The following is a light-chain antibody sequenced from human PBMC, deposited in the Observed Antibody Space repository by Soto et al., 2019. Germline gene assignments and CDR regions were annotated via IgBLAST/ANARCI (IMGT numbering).Light chain of an antibody. J-gene: IGKJ1*01. CDR1: QSVRSN. Sequence: EIVMTQSPATLSVSPGERATLSFRASQSVRSNLAWYQQKPGQAPRLLIYGASSRATGIPDTFSGSGSGTDFTLTISRLEPGDFAVYYCQQYGTSPWKFGQGTKVDIK. CDR2: GAS. V-gene: IGKV3-20*01. CDR3: QQYGTSPWK.